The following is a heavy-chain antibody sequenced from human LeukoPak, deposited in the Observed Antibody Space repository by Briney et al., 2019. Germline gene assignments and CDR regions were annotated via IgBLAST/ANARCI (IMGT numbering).Heavy chain of an antibody. CDR2: IKSLTDGGTT. Sequence: PGGSLRLSCAASGFTFTASGFTFTSAWMSWVRQAPGKGLEWVGRIKSLTDGGTTDYAAPVKGRFTISRDDSKNTLYLQMNSLNTEDTAVYYCATDLLDYWGQGTLVTVSS. J-gene: IGHJ4*02. CDR1: GFTFTSAW. CDR3: ATDLLDY. V-gene: IGHV3-15*01.